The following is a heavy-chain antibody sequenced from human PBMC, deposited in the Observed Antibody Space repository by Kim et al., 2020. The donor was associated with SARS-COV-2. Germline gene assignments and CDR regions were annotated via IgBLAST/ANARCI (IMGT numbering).Heavy chain of an antibody. V-gene: IGHV4-39*02. J-gene: IGHJ3*01. D-gene: IGHD2-2*01. CDR3: GGDIVVVGVLS. Sequence: YNPSLKSRVTISVDTSKSHFSLKLSSVTAADTAVYYCGGDIVVVGVLSWGQGTMVTVSS.